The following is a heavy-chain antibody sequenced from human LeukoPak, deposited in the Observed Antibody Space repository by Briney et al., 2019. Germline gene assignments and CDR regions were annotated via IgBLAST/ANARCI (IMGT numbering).Heavy chain of an antibody. CDR2: IYYSGST. CDR1: GGSISSGGYY. Sequence: PSETLSLTCTVSGGSISSGGYYWSWIRQHPGKGLEWIGYIYYSGSTYYNPSLKSRVTISVDTSKNQFSLKLSSVTAADTAVYYCARDRKGSYYYYYGMDVWGQGTTVTVSS. CDR3: ARDRKGSYYYYYGMDV. J-gene: IGHJ6*02. V-gene: IGHV4-31*03.